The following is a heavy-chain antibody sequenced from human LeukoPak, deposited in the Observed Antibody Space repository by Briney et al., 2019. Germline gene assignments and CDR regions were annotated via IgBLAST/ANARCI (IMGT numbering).Heavy chain of an antibody. D-gene: IGHD6-6*01. Sequence: GGSLRLSCAASGFTFSSYGMHWVRQAPGKGLKWVAVIWYDGSNKYYADSVKGRFTISRDNSKNTLYLQMNSLRAEDTAVYYCAKEGLVSWFDPWGQGTLVTVSS. J-gene: IGHJ5*02. V-gene: IGHV3-33*06. CDR2: IWYDGSNK. CDR3: AKEGLVSWFDP. CDR1: GFTFSSYG.